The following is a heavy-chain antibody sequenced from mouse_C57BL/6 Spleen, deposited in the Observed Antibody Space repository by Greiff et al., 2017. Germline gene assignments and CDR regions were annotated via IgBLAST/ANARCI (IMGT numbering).Heavy chain of an antibody. CDR3: ARGGSTMITFAY. CDR2: INPSNGGT. V-gene: IGHV1-53*01. J-gene: IGHJ3*01. D-gene: IGHD2-4*01. CDR1: GYTFTSYW. Sequence: QVQLQQPGTELVKPGASVKLSCKASGYTFTSYWMHWVKQRPGQGLEWIGNINPSNGGTNYNEKFKSKATLTVDKSSSTAYMQLSSLPSEDSAVYYCARGGSTMITFAYWGQGTLVTVSA.